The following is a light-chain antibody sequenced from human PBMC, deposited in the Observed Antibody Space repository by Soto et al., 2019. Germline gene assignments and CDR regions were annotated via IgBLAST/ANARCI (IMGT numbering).Light chain of an antibody. CDR3: CSYAGSSTFYV. J-gene: IGLJ1*01. V-gene: IGLV2-23*02. CDR1: SSDVGSYNL. Sequence: QSVLNQPASVSGSPGQSITISCPGTSSDVGSYNLVSWYQQHPGKAPKLMIYEVSKRPSGVSNRFSGSKSGNTASLTISGLQAEDEADYYCCSYAGSSTFYVFGTGTKVTVL. CDR2: EVS.